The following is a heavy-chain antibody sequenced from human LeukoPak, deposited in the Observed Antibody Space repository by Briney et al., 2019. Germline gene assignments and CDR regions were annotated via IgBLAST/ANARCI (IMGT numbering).Heavy chain of an antibody. V-gene: IGHV3-74*01. CDR1: GFTLSSYW. CDR3: VKDLGRYRNNCFDY. J-gene: IGHJ4*02. D-gene: IGHD1-26*01. Sequence: QPGGSLRLSCAASGFTLSSYWMHWARQAPGKGLVWVSRINTDGSSTSYADSVKGRFTISRDNAKNTLYLQMNSLRAEDTAVYYCVKDLGRYRNNCFDYWGQGTLVTVSS. CDR2: INTDGSST.